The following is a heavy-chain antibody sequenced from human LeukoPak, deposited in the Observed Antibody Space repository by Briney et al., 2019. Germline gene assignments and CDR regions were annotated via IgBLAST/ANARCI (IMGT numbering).Heavy chain of an antibody. Sequence: SVKVSCKASGGTFSSYAISWVRRAPGQGLEWMGRIIPIFGTANYAQKFQGRVTITTDESTSTAYMELSSLRSEDTAVYYCARDRRCSGGSCPVGFDPWGQGTLVTVSS. D-gene: IGHD2-15*01. J-gene: IGHJ5*02. CDR3: ARDRRCSGGSCPVGFDP. CDR1: GGTFSSYA. V-gene: IGHV1-69*05. CDR2: IIPIFGTA.